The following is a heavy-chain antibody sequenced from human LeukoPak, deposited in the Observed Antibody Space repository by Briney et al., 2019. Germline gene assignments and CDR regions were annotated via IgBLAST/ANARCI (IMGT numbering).Heavy chain of an antibody. V-gene: IGHV3-21*04. D-gene: IGHD5-18*01. CDR2: ISSSSSYI. CDR3: ADRGNTAMSH. J-gene: IGHJ4*02. CDR1: GFTFSSYS. Sequence: GGSLRLSCAASGFTFSSYSMNWVRQAPGKGLERVSFISSSSSYIYYADSVKGRFTISRDNAKNSLYLQMNSLRAEDTAVYYCADRGNTAMSHWGQGTLVTVSS.